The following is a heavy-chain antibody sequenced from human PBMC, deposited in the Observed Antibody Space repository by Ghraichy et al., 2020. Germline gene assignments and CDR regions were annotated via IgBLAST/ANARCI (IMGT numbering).Heavy chain of an antibody. J-gene: IGHJ4*02. V-gene: IGHV1-69*13. Sequence: SVKVSCKASGGTFSSYAISWVRQAPGQGLEWMGGIIPIFGTANYAQKFQGRVTITADESTSTAYMELSSLRSEDTAVYYCARTAGYYYGSGSEPPGYWGQGTLVTVSS. CDR3: ARTAGYYYGSGSEPPGY. D-gene: IGHD3-10*01. CDR1: GGTFSSYA. CDR2: IIPIFGTA.